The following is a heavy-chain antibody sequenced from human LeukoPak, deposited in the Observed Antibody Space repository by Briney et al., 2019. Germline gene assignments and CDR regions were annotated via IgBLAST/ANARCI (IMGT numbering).Heavy chain of an antibody. Sequence: GESLRLSCAASGFTFSSYSMNWVRQAPGKGLDWVSSISSSSSYIYYADSVKGRFTISRDNAKNSLYLQMNSLRAEDTAVYYCARETLEGYDAFDIWGQGTMVTVSS. CDR1: GFTFSSYS. J-gene: IGHJ3*02. D-gene: IGHD3-3*01. V-gene: IGHV3-21*01. CDR3: ARETLEGYDAFDI. CDR2: ISSSSSYI.